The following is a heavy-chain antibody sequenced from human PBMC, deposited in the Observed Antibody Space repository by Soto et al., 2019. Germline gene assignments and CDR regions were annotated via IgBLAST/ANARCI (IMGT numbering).Heavy chain of an antibody. V-gene: IGHV3-9*01. CDR2: ITGNSGHI. Sequence: EVQLVESGGALVQPGRSLRLSCVASGFNFDDSAMNWVRQVPGKGLGWVPGITGNSGHILYADSVKGRFTISRDNAKKSLYLELNSLRPEDTALYYGAKGRSSMIVVVMDYWGQGTPVTVSS. CDR3: AKGRSSMIVVVMDY. J-gene: IGHJ4*02. CDR1: GFNFDDSA. D-gene: IGHD3-22*01.